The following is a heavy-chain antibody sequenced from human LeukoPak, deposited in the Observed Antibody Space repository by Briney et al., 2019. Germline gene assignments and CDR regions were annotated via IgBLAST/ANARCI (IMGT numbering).Heavy chain of an antibody. CDR2: INHSGST. CDR1: GGSFSGYY. J-gene: IGHJ6*03. CDR3: ARGGSSSEFGIYYYMDV. V-gene: IGHV4-34*01. Sequence: SETLSLTCAVYGGSFSGYYWSWIRQPPGKGLEWIGEINHSGSTNYNPSLKSRVTMSVDTSKNQFSLKLSSVTAADTAVYYCARGGSSSEFGIYYYMDVWGKGATVTVSS. D-gene: IGHD6-6*01.